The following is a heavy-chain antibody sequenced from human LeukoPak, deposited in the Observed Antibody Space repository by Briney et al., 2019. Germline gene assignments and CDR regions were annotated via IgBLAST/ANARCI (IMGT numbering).Heavy chain of an antibody. CDR1: GYIFTDYY. D-gene: IGHD3-22*01. J-gene: IGHJ4*02. CDR2: INPDSGGT. V-gene: IGHV1/OR15-1*04. CDR3: AGGYYDSSGYYYGFDY. Sequence: RASVKVSCRASGYIFTDYYMHWVRQAPGQGLEWMGRINPDSGGTNYAQKFQGRVTITADESTSTAYMELSSLRSEDTAVYYCAGGYYDSSGYYYGFDYWGQGTLVTVSS.